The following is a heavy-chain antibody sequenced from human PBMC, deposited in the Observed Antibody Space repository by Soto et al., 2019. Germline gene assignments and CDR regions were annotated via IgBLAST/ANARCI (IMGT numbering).Heavy chain of an antibody. CDR1: GGFLSESY. V-gene: IGHV4-34*01. J-gene: IGHJ5*02. Sequence: PSETLSLTCAVYGGFLSESYWTWIRQPPGKGLVWIGEINHVGGTNYNPSLKSRVTMSVDTSQNQFSLRLISVTAADTAMYFCVRIRYQLPSSVLWLDPWGQGTPVTVSS. CDR2: INHVGGT. CDR3: VRIRYQLPSSVLWLDP. D-gene: IGHD3-16*01.